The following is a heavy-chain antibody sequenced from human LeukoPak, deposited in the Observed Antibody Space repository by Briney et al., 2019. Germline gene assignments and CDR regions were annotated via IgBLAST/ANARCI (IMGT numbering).Heavy chain of an antibody. J-gene: IGHJ4*02. Sequence: RASVKVSYKASGGTFSSYAISWVRQAPGQGLEWMGGIIPIFGTANYAQKFQGRVTITADESTSTAYMELSSPRSEDTAVYYCARWTYGSGSYSDYWGQGTLVTVSS. CDR2: IIPIFGTA. D-gene: IGHD3-10*01. CDR1: GGTFSSYA. CDR3: ARWTYGSGSYSDY. V-gene: IGHV1-69*13.